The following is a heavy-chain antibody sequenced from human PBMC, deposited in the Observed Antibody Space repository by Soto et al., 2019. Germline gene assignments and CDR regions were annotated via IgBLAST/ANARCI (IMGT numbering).Heavy chain of an antibody. Sequence: PSETLALTCDVSGDSVSSIRYYWGWIRQPPGKGLEWIGSISHTGDTYYNPSLESRVTLSADTSNDRLSLRLTSVTAADTAVYYCARHPPKWGHYYFDSWGQGILVTVSS. J-gene: IGHJ4*01. CDR2: ISHTGDT. CDR1: GDSVSSIRYY. CDR3: ARHPPKWGHYYFDS. V-gene: IGHV4-39*01. D-gene: IGHD7-27*01.